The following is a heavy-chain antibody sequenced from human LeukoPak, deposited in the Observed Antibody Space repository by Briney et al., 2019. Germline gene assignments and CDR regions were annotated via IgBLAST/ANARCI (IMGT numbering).Heavy chain of an antibody. Sequence: SETLSLTCTVSGGSISSSSYYWGWIRQPPGKGLEWIGSIYYSGSTCYNPSLKSRVTISVDTSKNQFSLKLSSVTAADTAVYYCASRYYDSSGYDPLMNWGQGTLVTVSS. V-gene: IGHV4-39*07. J-gene: IGHJ4*02. D-gene: IGHD3-22*01. CDR2: IYYSGST. CDR3: ASRYYDSSGYDPLMN. CDR1: GGSISSSSYY.